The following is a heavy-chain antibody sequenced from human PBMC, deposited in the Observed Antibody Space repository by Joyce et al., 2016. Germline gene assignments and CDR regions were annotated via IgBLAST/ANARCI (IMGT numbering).Heavy chain of an antibody. CDR1: GAYINSYY. CDR2: IYYSGST. V-gene: IGHV4-59*01. D-gene: IGHD1-1*01. J-gene: IGHJ1*01. CDR3: ASGRRVHNSYAESFQH. Sequence: QVQLHGSGPGLVKPSETLSLTCTVSGAYINSYYWNWIRQPPVKGLEWIGHIYYSGSTNYNPSCQSRVTISVNTSKNQFSLNLRSVTAADTAVYYWASGRRVHNSYAESFQHWGKGTLVTVSS.